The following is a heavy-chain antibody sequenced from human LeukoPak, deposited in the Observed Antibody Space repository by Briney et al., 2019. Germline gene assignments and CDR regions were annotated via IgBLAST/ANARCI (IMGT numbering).Heavy chain of an antibody. Sequence: PGGSLRLSCAASGFTFSSYDMHWVRQAPGKGLEWVAVIWYDGSNQYYADSVKGRFTISRDNSKNTLYLQMNSLGAEDTAVYYCARETSSGAYYYGMDVWGQGTTVTVSS. J-gene: IGHJ6*02. CDR3: ARETSSGAYYYGMDV. CDR1: GFTFSSYD. CDR2: IWYDGSNQ. V-gene: IGHV3-33*01.